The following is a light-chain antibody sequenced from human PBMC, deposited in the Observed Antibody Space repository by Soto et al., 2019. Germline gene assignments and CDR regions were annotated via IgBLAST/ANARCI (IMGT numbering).Light chain of an antibody. Sequence: EIVMTHSPATLSVSPGERATLSCRASQSGSNNLAWYQQKPGQDPRLLIYGASTRATAIPARFSGSGSGTDFTLTISRLEPEDFAVYFCYQYDSSPWTFGQGTKVDIK. J-gene: IGKJ1*01. CDR3: YQYDSSPWT. V-gene: IGKV3-15*01. CDR1: QSGSNN. CDR2: GAS.